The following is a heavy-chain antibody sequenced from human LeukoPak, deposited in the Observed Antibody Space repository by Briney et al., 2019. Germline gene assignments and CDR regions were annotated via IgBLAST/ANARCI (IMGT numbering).Heavy chain of an antibody. J-gene: IGHJ5*02. CDR1: GFTFSSYW. D-gene: IGHD3-3*01. CDR3: ARKSSLEWYNRGWFDP. CDR2: INTDGSST. V-gene: IGHV3-74*01. Sequence: PGGSLRLSCAASGFTFSSYWMHWVRQAPGKGLVWVSRINTDGSSTSYADSVKGRFTISRDNAKNTLYLQMNSLRAEDTAVYYCARKSSLEWYNRGWFDPWGQGTLVTVSS.